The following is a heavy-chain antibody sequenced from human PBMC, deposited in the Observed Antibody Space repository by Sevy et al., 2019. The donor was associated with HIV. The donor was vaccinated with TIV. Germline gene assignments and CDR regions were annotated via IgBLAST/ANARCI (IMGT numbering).Heavy chain of an antibody. CDR1: AVSISAGSYD. Sequence: SETLSLTCTVSAVSISAGSYDWGWIRQPPGKGLEWIATIFFSGSTYYNPSLKSRVTISVDTSKSRYSLKLNSVTAADAAVYYCAGQGGLVDRAFDYWGQGTLVTVSS. J-gene: IGHJ4*02. V-gene: IGHV4-39*01. D-gene: IGHD2-21*01. CDR2: IFFSGST. CDR3: AGQGGLVDRAFDY.